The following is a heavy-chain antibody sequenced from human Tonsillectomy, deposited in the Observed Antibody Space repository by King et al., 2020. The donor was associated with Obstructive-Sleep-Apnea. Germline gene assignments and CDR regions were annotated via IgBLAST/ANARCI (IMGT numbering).Heavy chain of an antibody. V-gene: IGHV3-30-3*01. D-gene: IGHD5-12*01. J-gene: IGHJ4*02. CDR3: ARDVGRVATSGYFDY. CDR1: GFTFSNYA. CDR2: ISYDGSKK. Sequence: VQLVESGGGVVQPGRSLRLSCAASGFTFSNYAIHWVRQAPGKGLEWVAVISYDGSKKYYADSVKGRFTISRDNSKNSLYLQVNSLRAEDTALYYCARDVGRVATSGYFDYWGQGTLVTVSS.